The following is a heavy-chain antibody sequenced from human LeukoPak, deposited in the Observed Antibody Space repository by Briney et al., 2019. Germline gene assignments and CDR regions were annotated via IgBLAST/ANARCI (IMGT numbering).Heavy chain of an antibody. D-gene: IGHD2-21*01. J-gene: IGHJ3*02. CDR3: VRWQYCGGNCFFSAFDI. V-gene: IGHV4-59*01. CDR2: IHHSGHT. CDR1: GGSISSSY. Sequence: SETLSLTCTVSGGSISSSYWSWIRQSPGKGLEWIGYIHHSGHTNSSPPLKSRVTISVDTPNNQFSLKLNSVTAADTAVYYCVRWQYCGGNCFFSAFDIWGQGTMVTVSS.